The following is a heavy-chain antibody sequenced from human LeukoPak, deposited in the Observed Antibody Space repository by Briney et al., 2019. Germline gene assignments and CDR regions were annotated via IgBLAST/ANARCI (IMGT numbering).Heavy chain of an antibody. Sequence: PGGSLRLSCAASGFTFSSYAMHWVRQAPGKGLEWVALIPYDGSNKYYADSVKGRFTVSRDNSKNTLYLQMNSLRAEDTAVYYCVRALYDSSGYYFDYWGQGTLVTVSS. J-gene: IGHJ4*02. D-gene: IGHD3-22*01. CDR3: VRALYDSSGYYFDY. CDR2: IPYDGSNK. V-gene: IGHV3-30*04. CDR1: GFTFSSYA.